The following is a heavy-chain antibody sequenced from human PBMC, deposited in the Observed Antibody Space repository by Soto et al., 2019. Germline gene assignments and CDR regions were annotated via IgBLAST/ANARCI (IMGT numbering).Heavy chain of an antibody. CDR2: IYSGGST. CDR3: ASALDYDSWSGLVY. V-gene: IGHV3-53*01. Sequence: EVQLVESGGGLIQPGGSLRLSCAASGFTVSSNYMSWVRQAPGKGLEWVSVIYSGGSTYYADSVKGRFTISRDNSKNTLYLKMNSLRAEDTAVYYCASALDYDSWSGLVYWGQGTLVTVSS. D-gene: IGHD3-3*01. J-gene: IGHJ4*02. CDR1: GFTVSSNY.